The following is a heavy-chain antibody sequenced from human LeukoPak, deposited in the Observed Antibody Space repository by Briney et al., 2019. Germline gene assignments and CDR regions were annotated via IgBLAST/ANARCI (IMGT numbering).Heavy chain of an antibody. CDR2: IKSKTDGGTT. CDR1: GFTFSNAW. Sequence: SGGSLRLSCAASGFTFSNAWMSWVRQAPGKGLEWVGRIKSKTDGGTTDYAAPVKGRFTISRDDSKNTLYLQMNSLKTEDTAVYYCTTIAGSYEDIDYWGQGTLVTVSS. J-gene: IGHJ4*02. CDR3: TTIAGSYEDIDY. D-gene: IGHD1-26*01. V-gene: IGHV3-15*01.